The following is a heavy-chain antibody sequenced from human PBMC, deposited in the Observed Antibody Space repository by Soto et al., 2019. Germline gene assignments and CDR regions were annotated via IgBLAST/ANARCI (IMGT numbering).Heavy chain of an antibody. V-gene: IGHV1-8*01. CDR3: TRAPRGIIVAPDY. CDR1: GYTFTSYD. J-gene: IGHJ4*02. Sequence: ASVKVSCKASGYTFTSYDINWVRQATGQGLEWMGWMNPNSGNPVYAQKFQGRVTMTTNTSISTTYMELSSLTSEDTAVYYCTRAPRGIIVAPDYWGQGTLVTV. D-gene: IGHD6-19*01. CDR2: MNPNSGNP.